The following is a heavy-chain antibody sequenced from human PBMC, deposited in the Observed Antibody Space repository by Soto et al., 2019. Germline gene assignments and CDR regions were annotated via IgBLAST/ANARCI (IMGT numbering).Heavy chain of an antibody. CDR1: VFTFRSSW. CDR2: IKQDGGER. J-gene: IGHJ6*01. Sequence: XGSLRLSCASSVFTFRSSWMGWVRHAPGKWLEWVANIKQDGGERNYLDSVKGRFTISRDNAENSLFLQMNSLRAEDTAVYYCARDFPFSYGMEVWGQGTTVSVSS. CDR3: ARDFPFSYGMEV. V-gene: IGHV3-7*01. D-gene: IGHD3-16*01.